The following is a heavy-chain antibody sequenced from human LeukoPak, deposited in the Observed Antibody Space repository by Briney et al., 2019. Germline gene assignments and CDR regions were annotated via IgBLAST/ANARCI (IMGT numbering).Heavy chain of an antibody. D-gene: IGHD1-26*01. Sequence: GGSLRLSCAASGFTFNSYSMNWVRQAPGKGLEWVSYISSSSSTIYYADSVKGRFTISRDNAKNSLYLQMNSLRAEDTAVYYCARGELLSHYWGQRTLVTASS. CDR3: ARGELLSHY. V-gene: IGHV3-48*01. CDR2: ISSSSSTI. J-gene: IGHJ4*02. CDR1: GFTFNSYS.